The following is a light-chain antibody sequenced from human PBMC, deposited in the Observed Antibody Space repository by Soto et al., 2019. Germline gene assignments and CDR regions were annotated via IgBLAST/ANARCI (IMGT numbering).Light chain of an antibody. Sequence: EIVMTQSPATLSVSPGERATLSCRASQSVGSNLALYQQKPGQAPRLLIYGASTRATGIPARFSGSGSGTEFTLTISRLQSEDFAIYFCQQYNNWPPDRTFGQGTKV. CDR3: QQYNNWPPDRT. CDR2: GAS. CDR1: QSVGSN. J-gene: IGKJ1*01. V-gene: IGKV3-15*01.